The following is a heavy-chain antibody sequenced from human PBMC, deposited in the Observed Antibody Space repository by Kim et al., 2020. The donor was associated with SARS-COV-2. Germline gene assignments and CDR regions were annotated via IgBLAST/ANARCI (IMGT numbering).Heavy chain of an antibody. CDR3: ARDPSKGMYGY. Sequence: SETLSLTCAVYGGSFSGYYWSWIRQPPGKGLEWIGEINHSGSTNYNPSLKSRVTISVDTSKNQFSLKLSSVTAADTAVYYCARDPSKGMYGYWGQGTLVTVSS. CDR2: INHSGST. J-gene: IGHJ4*02. V-gene: IGHV4-34*01. CDR1: GGSFSGYY. D-gene: IGHD2-8*01.